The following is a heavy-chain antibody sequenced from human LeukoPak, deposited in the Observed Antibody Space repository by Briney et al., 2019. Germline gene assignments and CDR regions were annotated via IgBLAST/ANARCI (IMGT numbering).Heavy chain of an antibody. CDR2: TYYRSKWYI. D-gene: IGHD2-8*01. Sequence: SQTLSLTCAISGHSVPSNSVACNWISQSPSRGPEWLGRTYYRSKWYIDYADSVKSRITISPDTSKQQLSLQLNSMTPEDPAIYYCARGRVSAFDIWGQGTMVTVSS. J-gene: IGHJ3*02. CDR1: GHSVPSNSVA. V-gene: IGHV6-1*01. CDR3: ARGRVSAFDI.